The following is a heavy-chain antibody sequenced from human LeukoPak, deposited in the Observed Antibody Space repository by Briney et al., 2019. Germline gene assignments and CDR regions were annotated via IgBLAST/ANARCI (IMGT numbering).Heavy chain of an antibody. J-gene: IGHJ4*02. Sequence: ASVKVSCKASGYTFTSYYMHWVRQAPGQGLEWMGIINPRGGSTSYAQKFQGRVTMTRDTSTSTVYMELSSLRSEDTAVYYCARAGNGLQVLDYWGQGTLVTVSS. CDR3: ARAGNGLQVLDY. V-gene: IGHV1-46*01. CDR2: INPRGGST. D-gene: IGHD5-24*01. CDR1: GYTFTSYY.